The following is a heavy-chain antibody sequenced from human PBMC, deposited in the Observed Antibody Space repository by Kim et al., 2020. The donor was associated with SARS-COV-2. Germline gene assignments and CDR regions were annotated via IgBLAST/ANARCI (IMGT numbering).Heavy chain of an antibody. Sequence: ASVKVSCKASGYTFTNYGMNWVRQAPGQGLEWMGWINTNTGNPTYAQGFTGRLVISLDTSVSTTYLQINSLTAEDTAVYYCARVPYRSSWYVDYWGQGTLVTVSS. CDR3: ARVPYRSSWYVDY. CDR2: INTNTGNP. J-gene: IGHJ4*02. V-gene: IGHV7-4-1*02. CDR1: GYTFTNYG. D-gene: IGHD6-13*01.